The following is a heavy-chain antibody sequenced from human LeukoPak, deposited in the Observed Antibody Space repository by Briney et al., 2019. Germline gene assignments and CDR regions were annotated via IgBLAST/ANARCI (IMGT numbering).Heavy chain of an antibody. V-gene: IGHV1-18*01. CDR3: ASFGAGYGSGSYYHYGMDV. CDR2: ISAYNGNT. J-gene: IGHJ6*02. CDR1: GYTFTIYG. D-gene: IGHD3-10*01. Sequence: ASVTVSFTASGYTFTIYGISWVRPAPGQGLDWMGWISAYNGNTNYAQKLQGRVTMTTDTSTSTAYMELRSLRSDDTAVYYCASFGAGYGSGSYYHYGMDVWGQGTTVTVSS.